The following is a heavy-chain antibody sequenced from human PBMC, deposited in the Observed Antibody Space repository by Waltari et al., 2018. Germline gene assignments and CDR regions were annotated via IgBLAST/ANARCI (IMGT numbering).Heavy chain of an antibody. Sequence: EVQLLESGGALVQPGGSLTLSCAASGFPVRSYAMTWVRQAPGKGLEWVSSIDGTATSTNYADSVKGRFTIHRDNSKSTLSLQMNSLRADDTAVYFCAKAGSLTSLGAYGSWGQGTLVTVSS. CDR3: AKAGSLTSLGAYGS. D-gene: IGHD1-26*01. CDR1: GFPVRSYA. V-gene: IGHV3-23*01. CDR2: IDGTATST. J-gene: IGHJ5*02.